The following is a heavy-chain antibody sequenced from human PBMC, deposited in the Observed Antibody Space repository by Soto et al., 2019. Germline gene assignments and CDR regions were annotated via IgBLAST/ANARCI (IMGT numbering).Heavy chain of an antibody. V-gene: IGHV3-48*01. D-gene: IGHD1-7*01. CDR2: ISLSSSTI. J-gene: IGHJ3*02. CDR1: GFTFSSFS. CDR3: ARKRITGTNLGDFDI. Sequence: PGGSLRLSCAASGFTFSSFSMNWVRQAPGKGLEWVSYISLSSSTIYYADSVKGRFTISRDNAKNSMYLQMNSLRADDTAVYYCARKRITGTNLGDFDIWGQGTMVTVSS.